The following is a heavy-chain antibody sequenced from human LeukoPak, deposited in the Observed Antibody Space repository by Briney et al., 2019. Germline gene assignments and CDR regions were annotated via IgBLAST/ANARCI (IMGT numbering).Heavy chain of an antibody. D-gene: IGHD2-8*02. CDR1: GFSDKSNY. V-gene: IGHV3-53*01. J-gene: IGHJ4*02. CDR2: SYSGGST. Sequence: GGSLRLSCAASGFSDKSNYMSWVRQAPGKGLEWVSVSYSGGSTYYKDSVKGRFTVSSDVSKNTLYLQMNNLRGEDTAVYYCASRHCSGENCYAGPLDFWGQGIQVTVSS. CDR3: ASRHCSGENCYAGPLDF.